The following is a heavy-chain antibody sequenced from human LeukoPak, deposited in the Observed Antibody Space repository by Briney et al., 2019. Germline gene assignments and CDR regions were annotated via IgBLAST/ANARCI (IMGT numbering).Heavy chain of an antibody. D-gene: IGHD5-12*01. J-gene: IGHJ5*02. CDR3: ARGFRVATIDWFDP. CDR2: IYYSGST. V-gene: IGHV4-39*07. Sequence: SETLSLTCSVSGGSISSSSYSWGWVRQPPGKGLEWIARIYYSGSTYYNPSLKSRVTISVDTSKNQFSLKLSSVTAADTAVYYCARGFRVATIDWFDPWGQGTLVTVSS. CDR1: GGSISSSSYS.